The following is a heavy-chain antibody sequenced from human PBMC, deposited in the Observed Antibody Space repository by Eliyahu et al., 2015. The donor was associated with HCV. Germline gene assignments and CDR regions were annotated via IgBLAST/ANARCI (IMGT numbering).Heavy chain of an antibody. CDR1: GLSFXXYW. CDR2: ISQDGSLK. D-gene: IGHD4-17*01. Sequence: EVQLVESGGGLVQPGGSXXLSCAAXGLSFXXYWVXWLRQAPGKGLEWVAHISQDGSLKYYVDSVKGRFTISRDNAKSSLYLQMHSLRAEDSALFYCAVWGDAYDDYAPGFWGQGTLVTVSS. J-gene: IGHJ4*02. CDR3: AVWGDAYDDYAPGF. V-gene: IGHV3-7*01.